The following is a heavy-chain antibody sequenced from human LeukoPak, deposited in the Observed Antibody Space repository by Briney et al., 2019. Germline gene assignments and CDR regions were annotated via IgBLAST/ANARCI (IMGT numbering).Heavy chain of an antibody. CDR2: ISDGGANT. CDR3: AKGHYDKGWFDP. V-gene: IGHV3-23*01. Sequence: GGSLRLSCEASVSTFSTFPMSWVRQAPGKGLEWVSAISDGGANTFYADSVKGRLTISRDDSKNTLYLQMHSLRADDTAMYYCAKGHYDKGWFDPWGQGTLVTVSS. D-gene: IGHD3-22*01. J-gene: IGHJ5*02. CDR1: VSTFSTFP.